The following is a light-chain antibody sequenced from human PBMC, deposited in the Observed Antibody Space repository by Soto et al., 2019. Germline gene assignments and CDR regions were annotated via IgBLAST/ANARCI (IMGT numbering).Light chain of an antibody. CDR2: EDN. CDR3: QSYESSTVV. Sequence: NFMLTQPHSVSESPGKTVTISCTRSSGSIASNYVQWYQQRPGSAPTTVIYEDNQRPSGVPDRFSGSIDSSSNPASLTISGLKTEDEADYYCQSYESSTVVFGGGTKVTVL. J-gene: IGLJ2*01. CDR1: SGSIASNY. V-gene: IGLV6-57*04.